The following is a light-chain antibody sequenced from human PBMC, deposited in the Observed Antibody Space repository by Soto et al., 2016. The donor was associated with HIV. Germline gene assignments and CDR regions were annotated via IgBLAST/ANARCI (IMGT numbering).Light chain of an antibody. V-gene: IGKV1-5*03. Sequence: DIQMTQSPSTLSASVGDRVTITCRASQTISTWLAWYQQKPGKPPKLLISKASSLESGVPSRFSGSGSGTEFTLTISSLQPDDFATYYCQQYNSYWTFGQGTKVEIK. CDR1: QTISTW. J-gene: IGKJ1*01. CDR2: KAS. CDR3: QQYNSYWT.